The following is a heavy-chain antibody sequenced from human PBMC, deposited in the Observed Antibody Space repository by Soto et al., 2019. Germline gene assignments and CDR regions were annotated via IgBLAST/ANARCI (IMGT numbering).Heavy chain of an antibody. CDR1: GGTFSSYA. V-gene: IGHV1-69*13. CDR2: IIPIFGTA. CDR3: ARVRNYYDSSGHWSFDY. Sequence: SVKVSCKASGGTFSSYAISWVRQAPGQGLEWMGGIIPIFGTANYAQKFQGRVTITADESTSTAYMELSSLRSEDTAVYYCARVRNYYDSSGHWSFDYWGQGTLVTVSS. J-gene: IGHJ4*02. D-gene: IGHD3-22*01.